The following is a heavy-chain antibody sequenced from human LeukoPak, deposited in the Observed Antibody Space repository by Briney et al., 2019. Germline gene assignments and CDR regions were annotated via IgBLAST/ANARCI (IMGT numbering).Heavy chain of an antibody. Sequence: GGSLRLSCAASGLAFSSYAMHWVRQAPGKGLEWVAVISYDGSNKYSADSVKGRFTISRDNSKNTLYLQMNSLRTEDTAVYYCAREVRGAITVFDYWGQGTLVTVSS. D-gene: IGHD3-10*01. V-gene: IGHV3-30-3*01. CDR2: ISYDGSNK. J-gene: IGHJ4*02. CDR3: AREVRGAITVFDY. CDR1: GLAFSSYA.